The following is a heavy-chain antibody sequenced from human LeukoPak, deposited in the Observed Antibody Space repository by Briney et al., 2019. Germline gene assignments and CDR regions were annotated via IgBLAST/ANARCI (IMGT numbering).Heavy chain of an antibody. CDR3: ARGVYIAAAQYGY. D-gene: IGHD6-13*01. Sequence: SETLALTCTVSGGSISSYYWNWIRQPPGKGLVWTGYIYYSGTTNYNPSLKIRVTISVDTSKNQFSLKLSSVTAADTAVYYCARGVYIAAAQYGYWGQGTLVTVSS. CDR2: IYYSGTT. J-gene: IGHJ4*02. V-gene: IGHV4-59*01. CDR1: GGSISSYY.